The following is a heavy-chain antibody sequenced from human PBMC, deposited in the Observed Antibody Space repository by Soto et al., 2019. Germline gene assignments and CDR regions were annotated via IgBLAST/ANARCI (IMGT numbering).Heavy chain of an antibody. Sequence: ASVKVSCKDSGYTLASYGSRWVRQAPGQGLEWMGWISANNGNTNYAQNLQGRVTRTTDTSTSTAYMELRSLRSDDTAVYYCARDRGSYALDYWGQGTLVTVSS. CDR1: GYTLASYG. D-gene: IGHD1-26*01. CDR2: ISANNGNT. V-gene: IGHV1-18*01. CDR3: ARDRGSYALDY. J-gene: IGHJ4*02.